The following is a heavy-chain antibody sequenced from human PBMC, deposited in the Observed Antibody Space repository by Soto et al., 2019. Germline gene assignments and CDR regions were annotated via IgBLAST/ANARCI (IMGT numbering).Heavy chain of an antibody. D-gene: IGHD3-22*01. CDR1: GDSISIYY. CDR2: IYTSGNT. Sequence: SETLSLTCTVSGDSISIYYWSWIRQPAGKGLEWIGRIYTSGNTQYNPSLWSRVTMSVDTSKNQLSLKLSSVTAADTAVYFCAGDKGYSYDGMAVWGQGTTVTV. J-gene: IGHJ6*02. V-gene: IGHV4-4*07. CDR3: AGDKGYSYDGMAV.